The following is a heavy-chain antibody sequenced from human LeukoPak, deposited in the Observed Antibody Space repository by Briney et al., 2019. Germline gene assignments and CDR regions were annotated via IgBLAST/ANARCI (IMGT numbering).Heavy chain of an antibody. CDR3: AKVRQLVVGYYYYYMDV. Sequence: GGSLRLSCAASGFTFSSYAMSWVRQAPGKGLEWVSAISGSGGSTYYADSVKGRFTISRDNSKNTLYLQMNSLRAEDTAVYYCAKVRQLVVGYYYYYMDVWGKGTTVTVSS. J-gene: IGHJ6*03. D-gene: IGHD6-6*01. V-gene: IGHV3-23*01. CDR2: ISGSGGST. CDR1: GFTFSSYA.